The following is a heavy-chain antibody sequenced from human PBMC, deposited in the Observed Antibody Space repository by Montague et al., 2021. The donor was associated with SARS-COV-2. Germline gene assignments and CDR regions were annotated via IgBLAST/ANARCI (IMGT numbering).Heavy chain of an antibody. J-gene: IGHJ6*02. Sequence: SETLSLTCIVSGGSVSSGSYYWSWIRQPPGKGLEWVGNIYYSGSTNYXXXLKSRVTISVDTSKNQFSLKLSSVTAADTAVYHCARDPWRITIFGVVTRYGMDVWGQGTTVTVSS. D-gene: IGHD3-3*01. V-gene: IGHV4-61*01. CDR2: IYYSGST. CDR3: ARDPWRITIFGVVTRYGMDV. CDR1: GGSVSSGSYY.